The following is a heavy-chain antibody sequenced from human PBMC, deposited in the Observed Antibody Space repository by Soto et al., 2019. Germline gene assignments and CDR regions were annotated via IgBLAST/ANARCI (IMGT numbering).Heavy chain of an antibody. CDR1: GFTFRTYS. V-gene: IGHV3-21*01. D-gene: IGHD1-26*01. J-gene: IGHJ6*02. CDR2: ISSSSTYI. CDR3: ARDQVGPLYYYYYGMDV. Sequence: RLSCAASGFTFRTYSMNWVRQAPGKGLEWVSSISSSSTYIYYADSVKGRFTISRDNAKNSLYMQLTSLRAEDTAVYYCARDQVGPLYYYYYGMDVWGQGTTVTVSS.